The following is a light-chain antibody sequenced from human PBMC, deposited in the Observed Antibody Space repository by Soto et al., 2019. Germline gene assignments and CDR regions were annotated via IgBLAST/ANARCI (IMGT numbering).Light chain of an antibody. V-gene: IGLV2-14*03. CDR2: DVS. Sequence: QSALTQPASVSGSPGQAITISCTETSSDVGGYNYVSWYQHHPGKAPKLIIYDVSNRPSGVSNPFSGSKSGNTASLTISGLQPEDEADYYCSSYTTSNTRQIVFGTGTKVTVL. CDR3: SSYTTSNTRQIV. CDR1: SSDVGGYNY. J-gene: IGLJ1*01.